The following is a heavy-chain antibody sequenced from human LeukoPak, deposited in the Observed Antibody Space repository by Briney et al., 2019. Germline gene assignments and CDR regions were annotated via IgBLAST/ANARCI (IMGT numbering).Heavy chain of an antibody. CDR1: GFTFSRHW. J-gene: IGHJ3*02. CDR2: INTDGKIT. V-gene: IGHV3-74*01. Sequence: GGSLRLSCAASGFTFSRHWMHWVRQAPGKGLVWVSRINTDGKITNYADSVKGRFTISRDSAKNALYLQMNSLSAEDTAVYYCTREDGSSYYDAFDIWGQGTVVTVSS. D-gene: IGHD2-15*01. CDR3: TREDGSSYYDAFDI.